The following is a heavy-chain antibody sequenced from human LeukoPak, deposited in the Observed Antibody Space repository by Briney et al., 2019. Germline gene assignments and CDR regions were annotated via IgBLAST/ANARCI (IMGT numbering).Heavy chain of an antibody. CDR1: GGTMSGGNYY. Sequence: PSQTLSLTCTVSGGTMSGGNYYWSWIRQPPGKGLEWIGYIHYAGSTYYNPSLKSRVIISVDRPKNQFSLKLASVTAADTAVYYCARALGSSWYWVDPWGRGTLITVSS. CDR2: IHYAGST. D-gene: IGHD6-13*01. V-gene: IGHV4-30-4*01. J-gene: IGHJ5*02. CDR3: ARALGSSWYWVDP.